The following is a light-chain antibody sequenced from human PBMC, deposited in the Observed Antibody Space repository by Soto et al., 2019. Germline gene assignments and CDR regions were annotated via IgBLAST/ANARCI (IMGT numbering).Light chain of an antibody. CDR1: QSLLHSDGKTY. J-gene: IGKJ1*01. CDR3: MQSLELPRT. Sequence: VMTQTPLSLSVTPGQPTSISCKSSQSLLHSDGKTYLSWYLQKPGQPPQLLISEVSNRFSGVPDRFSGSGSGTDFTLKISRVEADDVGVYYCMQSLELPRTFGQGTKVEIK. CDR2: EVS. V-gene: IGKV2D-29*01.